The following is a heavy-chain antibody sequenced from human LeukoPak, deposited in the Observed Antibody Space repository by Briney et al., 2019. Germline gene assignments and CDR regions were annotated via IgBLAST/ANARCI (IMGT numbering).Heavy chain of an antibody. CDR3: AREGSGYYLGVEFFDY. V-gene: IGHV3-21*01. D-gene: IGHD3-22*01. Sequence: GGSLRLSCATSGFTFSSYSMNWVRQAPGKGLEWVSSVSSSSSYIYYADSVKGRFTISRDNAKNSLYLQMNSLRAEDTAVYYCAREGSGYYLGVEFFDYWGQGTLVTVSS. CDR1: GFTFSSYS. J-gene: IGHJ4*02. CDR2: VSSSSSYI.